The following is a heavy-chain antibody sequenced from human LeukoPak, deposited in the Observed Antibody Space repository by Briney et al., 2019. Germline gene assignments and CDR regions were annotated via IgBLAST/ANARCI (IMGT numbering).Heavy chain of an antibody. Sequence: GGSLRLSCAASGFTFSSYGMSWVRQAPGKGLEWVSAISGSGGSTYYADSVKGRFTISRDNSKNTLYLQMNSLRAEDTAVYYCAKDAATAYCGGDCYSDYWGQGTLVTVSS. D-gene: IGHD2-21*02. CDR1: GFTFSSYG. CDR2: ISGSGGST. CDR3: AKDAATAYCGGDCYSDY. J-gene: IGHJ4*02. V-gene: IGHV3-23*01.